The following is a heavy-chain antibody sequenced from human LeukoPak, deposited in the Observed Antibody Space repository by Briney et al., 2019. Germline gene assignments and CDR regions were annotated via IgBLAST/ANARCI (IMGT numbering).Heavy chain of an antibody. CDR1: GFTFSSYS. V-gene: IGHV3-48*01. CDR2: ISSSSSTI. D-gene: IGHD2-15*01. CDR3: AKYCSGGNCYSGLH. J-gene: IGHJ4*02. Sequence: PGGSLRLSCAASGFTFSSYSMNWVRQAPGKGLEWVSYISSSSSTIYYADSVKGRFTISRDNAKNSLYLQMNSLRAEDTAVYYCAKYCSGGNCYSGLHWGQGTLVTVSS.